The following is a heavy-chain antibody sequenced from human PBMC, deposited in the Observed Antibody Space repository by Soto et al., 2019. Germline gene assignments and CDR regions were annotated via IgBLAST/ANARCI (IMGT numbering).Heavy chain of an antibody. CDR3: TRDASRDSSARGWFDP. CDR2: ISSNSAYI. CDR1: GFTFRSFT. V-gene: IGHV3-21*01. D-gene: IGHD6-13*01. J-gene: IGHJ5*02. Sequence: PGGSLRLSCAASGFTFRSFTMNWVRQAPGKGLEWVSTISSNSAYIYYTDALGGRFTIYRDNAKNSLHLQMNSLRAEDTAVYYCTRDASRDSSARGWFDPWGPGTLVTVSS.